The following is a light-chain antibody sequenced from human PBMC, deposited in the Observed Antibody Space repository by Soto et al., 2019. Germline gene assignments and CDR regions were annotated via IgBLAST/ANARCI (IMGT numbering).Light chain of an antibody. V-gene: IGLV2-14*01. CDR3: SSYTRSNTHV. CDR1: SSDVGDYNY. J-gene: IGLJ1*01. Sequence: QSVLTQPASVSGSPGQSITISCTGTSSDVGDYNYVSWYQQHPDKAPKLMIFEVSNRPSGVSNRFSGSKSGNTASLSISGLQSEDEADYYCSSYTRSNTHVFGTGTKATVL. CDR2: EVS.